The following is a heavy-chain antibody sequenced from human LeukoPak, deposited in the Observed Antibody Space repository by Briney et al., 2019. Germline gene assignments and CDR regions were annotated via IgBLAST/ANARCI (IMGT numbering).Heavy chain of an antibody. V-gene: IGHV3-53*01. CDR3: ARRAGAYSHPYDY. J-gene: IGHJ4*02. CDR2: IFSST. D-gene: IGHD4/OR15-4a*01. Sequence: GGSLRLSCTVSGFTVSSNSMSWVRQAPGKGLEWVSFIFSSTHYSDSVKGRFTISRDNSKNTLYLQMNSLRAEDTAVYYCARRAGAYSHPYDYWGQGTLVTVPS. CDR1: GFTVSSNS.